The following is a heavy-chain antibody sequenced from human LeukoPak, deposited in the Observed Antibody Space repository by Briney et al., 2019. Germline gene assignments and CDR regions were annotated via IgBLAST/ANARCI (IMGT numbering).Heavy chain of an antibody. J-gene: IGHJ3*02. Sequence: GGSLRLSCAASGFTFSSYAMSWVRQAPGKGLEWVSAISGSGGSTYYADSVKGRFTISRDNSKNTLYLQMNRLRAEDTALYYCARDESPGDNNGWYDAFDIWGQGTMVTVSS. CDR1: GFTFSSYA. CDR3: ARDESPGDNNGWYDAFDI. V-gene: IGHV3-23*01. CDR2: ISGSGGST. D-gene: IGHD6-19*01.